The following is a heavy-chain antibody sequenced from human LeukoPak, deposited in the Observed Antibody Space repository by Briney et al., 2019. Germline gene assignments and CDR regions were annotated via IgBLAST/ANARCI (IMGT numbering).Heavy chain of an antibody. CDR3: ARDLTLRY. Sequence: GGSLRLSCAASGFTFSSYSMNWVRQAPGKGLEWVSVIYSGGSTYYADSVKGRFTISRDSSKNTLYLQMNSLRAEDTAVYYCARDLTLRYWGQGTLVTVSS. CDR2: IYSGGST. J-gene: IGHJ4*02. CDR1: GFTFSSYS. V-gene: IGHV3-53*01.